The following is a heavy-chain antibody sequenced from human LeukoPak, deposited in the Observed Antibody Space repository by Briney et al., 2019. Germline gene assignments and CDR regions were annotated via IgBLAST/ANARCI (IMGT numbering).Heavy chain of an antibody. Sequence: PSETLSLTCTVSGGSIGSSSYYWGWIRQPPGKGLEWIGSIYYSGSTYYNPSLKSRVTISVDTSKNQFSLKLSSVTAADTAVYYCATTPYYYDSSGYYSDAFDIWGQGTMVTVSS. J-gene: IGHJ3*02. D-gene: IGHD3-22*01. CDR3: ATTPYYYDSSGYYSDAFDI. CDR1: GGSIGSSSYY. V-gene: IGHV4-39*01. CDR2: IYYSGST.